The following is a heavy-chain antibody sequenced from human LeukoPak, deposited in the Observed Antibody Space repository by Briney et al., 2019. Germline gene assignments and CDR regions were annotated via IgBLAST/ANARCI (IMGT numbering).Heavy chain of an antibody. CDR1: GLAFSTYG. D-gene: IGHD3-22*01. CDR2: ISYDGSNK. Sequence: PGGSLRLSCAASGLAFSTYGMHWVRQAPGKGLEWVAFISYDGSNKYYADSVKGRFSISRDNSKNTLYLQMNSLRAEDTAVYYCAKSDSSGYYTSPVDYWGQGTLVTVSS. V-gene: IGHV3-30*18. J-gene: IGHJ4*02. CDR3: AKSDSSGYYTSPVDY.